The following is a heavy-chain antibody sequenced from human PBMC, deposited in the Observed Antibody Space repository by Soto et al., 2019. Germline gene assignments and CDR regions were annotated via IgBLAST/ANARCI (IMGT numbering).Heavy chain of an antibody. D-gene: IGHD4-17*01. V-gene: IGHV1-69*01. Sequence: QVQLVQAGAEVKKPGSSVKVSCKASGGTFSSYAISWVRQAPGQGLEWMGGIIPIFGTANYGQKVQGRVTINADESTSTAYMELSRLRSEDTAVDYCARDHNDYGDYVCWFDLLGQGNLVTGSS. CDR2: IIPIFGTA. CDR1: GGTFSSYA. CDR3: ARDHNDYGDYVCWFDL. J-gene: IGHJ5*02.